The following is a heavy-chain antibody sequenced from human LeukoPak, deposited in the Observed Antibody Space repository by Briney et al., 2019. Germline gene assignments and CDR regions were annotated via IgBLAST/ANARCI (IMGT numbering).Heavy chain of an antibody. Sequence: GGSLRLSCAASAFTFSRYSMNWVRQAPGKGLEWLSYISSSSSTIYYADSVKGRFTISRDNAKNSLYLQMNSLRAEDTAVYYCSGSFLGPDLTVVTPAGYWGQGTLVTVSS. V-gene: IGHV3-48*04. CDR3: SGSFLGPDLTVVTPAGY. CDR1: AFTFSRYS. CDR2: ISSSSSTI. D-gene: IGHD4-23*01. J-gene: IGHJ4*02.